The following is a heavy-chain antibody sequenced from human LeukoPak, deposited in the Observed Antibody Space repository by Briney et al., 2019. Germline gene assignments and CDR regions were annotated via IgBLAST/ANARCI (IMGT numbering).Heavy chain of an antibody. V-gene: IGHV1-46*03. CDR1: GYTFTSYY. CDR2: INPSGGST. D-gene: IGHD1-7*01. Sequence: ASVKVSCKASGYTFTSYYMHWVRQAPGQGLEWMGIINPSGGSTSYAQKFQGRVTMTRDMSTSTVYMELSSLRSEDTALYYCVTFNWNYTSLPFDYWGHGTLVTVSS. CDR3: VTFNWNYTSLPFDY. J-gene: IGHJ4*01.